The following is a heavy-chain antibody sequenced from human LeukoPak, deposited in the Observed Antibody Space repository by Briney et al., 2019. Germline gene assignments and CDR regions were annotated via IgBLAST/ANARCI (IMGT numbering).Heavy chain of an antibody. CDR1: GGSISSYY. Sequence: PSETLSLTCTVYGGSISSYYWSWIRQPPGKGLEWIGYIYYSGSTNYNPSLKSRVTISADTSKNQFSLKLSSVTAADTAVYYCAREDDFWSGYYTGWGQGTLVTVSS. CDR3: AREDDFWSGYYTG. J-gene: IGHJ4*02. V-gene: IGHV4-59*01. CDR2: IYYSGST. D-gene: IGHD3-3*01.